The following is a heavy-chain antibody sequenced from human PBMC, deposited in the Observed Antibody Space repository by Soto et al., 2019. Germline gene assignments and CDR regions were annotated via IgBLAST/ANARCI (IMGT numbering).Heavy chain of an antibody. CDR2: INADNGNT. J-gene: IGHJ3*02. D-gene: IGHD3-3*01. Sequence: QVPLVQSGAEVKMPGASVKVSCQASGFTFSRYGIYWVRQAPGQRLEWMGWINADNGNTRYSQKFQDRVTITRDTSATSSYMELSSLRSEDTAVYYCARGNTVFGVNDAFDIWGQGTMVTVSS. V-gene: IGHV1-3*01. CDR1: GFTFSRYG. CDR3: ARGNTVFGVNDAFDI.